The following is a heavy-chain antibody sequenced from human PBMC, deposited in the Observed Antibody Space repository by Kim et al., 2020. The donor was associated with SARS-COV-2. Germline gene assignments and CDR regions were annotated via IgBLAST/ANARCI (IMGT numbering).Heavy chain of an antibody. D-gene: IGHD2-15*01. CDR2: ISSSSSTI. CDR3: AREPENCSGGSCYHTGPNGMDV. V-gene: IGHV3-48*04. J-gene: IGHJ6*02. Sequence: GGSLRLSCAASGFTFSSYSMNWVRQAPGKGLEWVSYISSSSSTIYYADSVKGRFTISRDNAKNSLYLQMNSLRAEDTAVYYCAREPENCSGGSCYHTGPNGMDVWGQGTTVTVSS. CDR1: GFTFSSYS.